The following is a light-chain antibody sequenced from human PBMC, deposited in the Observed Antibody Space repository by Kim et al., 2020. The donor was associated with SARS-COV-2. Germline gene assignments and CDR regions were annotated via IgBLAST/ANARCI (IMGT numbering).Light chain of an antibody. CDR1: QSISANY. V-gene: IGKV3-20*01. CDR2: GAS. J-gene: IGKJ1*01. CDR3: QQYVLSPWT. Sequence: SPGERAPLSCRASQSISANYLAWYQQKPGQAPRLLIYGASSRATGIPDRFSGSGSGTDFTLTISRLEPEDFAVYHCQQYVLSPWTFGQGTKVDIK.